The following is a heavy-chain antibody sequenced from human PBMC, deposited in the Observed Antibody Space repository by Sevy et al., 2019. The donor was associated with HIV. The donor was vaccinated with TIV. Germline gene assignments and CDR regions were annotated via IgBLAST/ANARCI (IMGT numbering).Heavy chain of an antibody. D-gene: IGHD2-15*01. CDR1: GFTFSSHS. V-gene: IGHV3-21*06. J-gene: IGHJ3*02. Sequence: GGSLRLSCVVSGFTFSSHSMNWVRQAPGKGLEWVSSISSSSSYTYYGDSIKGRFTISRDNAKNSLYLQMDSLRADDTAVYYCARGRMGYCSGAICYWRAFHIWGQGTMVTVSS. CDR3: ARGRMGYCSGAICYWRAFHI. CDR2: ISSSSSYT.